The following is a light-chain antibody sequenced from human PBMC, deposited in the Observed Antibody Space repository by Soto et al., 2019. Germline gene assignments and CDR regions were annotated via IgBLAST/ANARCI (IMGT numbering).Light chain of an antibody. V-gene: IGLV2-14*01. CDR2: EIS. Sequence: QSVLPQPASVSGSPGQSITISCTGTSSDVGGYNYVSWYQQHPGKAPKLMIYEISNRPSGVSNRSSGSKSGNTASLTISGLQAEDEADYYCSSYTSSSTRVFGGGTKVTVL. CDR3: SSYTSSSTRV. J-gene: IGLJ3*02. CDR1: SSDVGGYNY.